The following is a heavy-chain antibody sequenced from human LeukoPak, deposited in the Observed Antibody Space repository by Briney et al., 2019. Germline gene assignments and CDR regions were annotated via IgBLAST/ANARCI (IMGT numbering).Heavy chain of an antibody. D-gene: IGHD3-16*02. V-gene: IGHV3-21*04. CDR1: GFTFSSYS. CDR3: AKEAVYDYVWGSYRYAFDI. Sequence: PGGSLRLSCAASGFTFSSYSMNWVRQAPGKGLEWVSSISSSSSYIYYADSVKGRFTISRDNAKNSLYLQMNSLRAEDTAVYYCAKEAVYDYVWGSYRYAFDIWGQGTMVTVSS. J-gene: IGHJ3*02. CDR2: ISSSSSYI.